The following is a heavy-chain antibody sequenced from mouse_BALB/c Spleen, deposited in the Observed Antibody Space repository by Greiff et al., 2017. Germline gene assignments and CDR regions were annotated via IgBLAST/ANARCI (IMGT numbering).Heavy chain of an antibody. J-gene: IGHJ4*01. CDR1: GFTFSSYA. Sequence: EVNVVESGGGLVKPGGSLKLSCAASGFTFSSYAMSWVRQTPEKRLEWVATISSGGSYTYYPDSVKGRFTISRDNAKNTLYLQMSSLRSEDTAMYYCARREVRENAMDYWGQGTSVTVSS. CDR2: ISSGGSYT. D-gene: IGHD2-14*01. CDR3: ARREVRENAMDY. V-gene: IGHV5-9-3*01.